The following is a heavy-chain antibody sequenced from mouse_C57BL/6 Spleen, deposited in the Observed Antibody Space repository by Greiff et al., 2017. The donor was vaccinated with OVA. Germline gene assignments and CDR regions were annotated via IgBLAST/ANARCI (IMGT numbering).Heavy chain of an antibody. CDR2: IDPSDSYT. J-gene: IGHJ4*01. Sequence: QVQLQQPGAELVKPGASVTLSFNASVYTFTSYWMQWVKQRPGQGLEWIGEIDPSDSYTNYTQKFKGKATLTVDTSSSTAYMQLSSLTSEDSAVYYCARPYGKNYAMDYWGQGTSVTVSS. D-gene: IGHD2-1*01. CDR3: ARPYGKNYAMDY. CDR1: VYTFTSYW. V-gene: IGHV1-50*01.